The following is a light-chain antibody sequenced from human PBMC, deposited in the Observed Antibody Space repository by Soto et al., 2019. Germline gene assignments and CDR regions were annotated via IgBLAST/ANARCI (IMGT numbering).Light chain of an antibody. Sequence: DLQMTQSPSSLSASVGDRVTITCRASQNITTYLNWYQQKAGVAPNLLIYATSNLQRGVPSRFSGSGSGTDFTLTISSLHREDFATYYCQQARGFPRTFGQGTKVDIK. CDR3: QQARGFPRT. CDR1: QNITTY. J-gene: IGKJ1*01. V-gene: IGKV1-39*01. CDR2: ATS.